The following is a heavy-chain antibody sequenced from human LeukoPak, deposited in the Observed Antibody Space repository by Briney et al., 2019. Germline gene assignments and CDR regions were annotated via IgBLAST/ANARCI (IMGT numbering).Heavy chain of an antibody. V-gene: IGHV4-34*01. CDR2: INHSGST. CDR3: ATSYCGGDCYSRTGDY. J-gene: IGHJ4*02. CDR1: GGAFSGYY. D-gene: IGHD2-21*02. Sequence: SETPSPTLAVYGGAFSGYYWGWIRQPPGKGAGGVGGINHSGSTNYNPSLKSRVTISVDTSKNQFSLKLSSVTAADTAVYYCATSYCGGDCYSRTGDYWGQGTLVTVSS.